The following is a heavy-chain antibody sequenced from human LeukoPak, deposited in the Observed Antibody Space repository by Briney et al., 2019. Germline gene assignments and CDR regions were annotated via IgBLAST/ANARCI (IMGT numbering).Heavy chain of an antibody. D-gene: IGHD4/OR15-4a*01. V-gene: IGHV3-72*01. J-gene: IGHJ4*02. CDR2: ARNRGNGYTT. CDR3: ARIMRVDYGTYYFDY. Sequence: GGSLRLSCAASGFTFSDHYIDWVRQAPGRGLEWVGRARNRGNGYTTQYAASVKGRFTFSRDDSENTVYLQMNSLKTEVTAVYFCARIMRVDYGTYYFDYWGQGTLVTVSS. CDR1: GFTFSDHY.